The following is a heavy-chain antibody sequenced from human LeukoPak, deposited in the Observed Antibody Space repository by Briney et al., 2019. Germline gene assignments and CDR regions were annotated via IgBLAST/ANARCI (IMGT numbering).Heavy chain of an antibody. J-gene: IGHJ4*02. Sequence: PSETLSLACTVSGGSISSYYWSWIRQPPGKGLEWIGSIYYSGSTYYNPSLKSRVTISVDTSKNQFSLKLSSVTAADTAVYYCATRYSGYRFDYWGQGTLVTVSS. CDR3: ATRYSGYRFDY. V-gene: IGHV4-59*05. D-gene: IGHD5-12*01. CDR1: GGSISSYY. CDR2: IYYSGST.